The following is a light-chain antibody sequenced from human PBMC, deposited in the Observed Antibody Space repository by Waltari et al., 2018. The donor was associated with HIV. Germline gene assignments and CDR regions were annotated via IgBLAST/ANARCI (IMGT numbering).Light chain of an antibody. CDR3: SSYTSSYTVI. J-gene: IGLJ2*01. V-gene: IGLV2-14*01. Sequence: QSALTQPASVSGSPGQSITISCSGRRSDVGGYNYVSWYQQHPGKAPKLMIYDVSDRPSGVSNLFSGSKSDNTASLTISGLQTEDEADYYCSSYTSSYTVIFGGGTKLTVL. CDR2: DVS. CDR1: RSDVGGYNY.